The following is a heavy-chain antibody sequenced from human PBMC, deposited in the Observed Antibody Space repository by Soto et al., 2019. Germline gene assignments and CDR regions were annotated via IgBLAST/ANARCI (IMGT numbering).Heavy chain of an antibody. J-gene: IGHJ5*02. CDR2: IIPILGIA. D-gene: IGHD3-3*01. CDR3: AIARVLRFLEWHHSHNWFDP. CDR1: GGTFSSYT. V-gene: IGHV1-69*02. Sequence: SVKVSSKASGGTFSSYTISWVRQAPGQGLEWMGRIIPILGIANYAQKFQGRVAITADKSTSTAYMELSSLRSEDTAVYYCAIARVLRFLEWHHSHNWFDPWGQGTLVTVSS.